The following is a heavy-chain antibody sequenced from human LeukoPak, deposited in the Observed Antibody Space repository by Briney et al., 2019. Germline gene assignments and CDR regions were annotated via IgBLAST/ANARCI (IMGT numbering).Heavy chain of an antibody. CDR1: GYTFTSYY. D-gene: IGHD3-22*01. Sequence: ASVKVSCKASGYTFTSYYMHWVRQDPGQGLEWMGIINPSGGSTSYAQKFQGRVTMTRDTSTSTVYMELSSLRSEDTAVYYCACSGYSSTFDYWGQGTLVTVSS. CDR3: ACSGYSSTFDY. J-gene: IGHJ4*02. V-gene: IGHV1-46*01. CDR2: INPSGGST.